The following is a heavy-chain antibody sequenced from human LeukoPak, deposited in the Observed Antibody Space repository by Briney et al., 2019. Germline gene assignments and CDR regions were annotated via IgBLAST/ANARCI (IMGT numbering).Heavy chain of an antibody. CDR3: ARGGAIVGANNAFDI. CDR2: IYHSGST. Sequence: PSETLSLTCAVSGGSISSSNWWSWVRQPPGKGLEWIGEIYHSGSTNYNPSLKSPVTISVDTSKNQFSLKLSSVTAADTAVHYCARGGAIVGANNAFDIWGQGTMVTVSS. CDR1: GGSISSSNW. J-gene: IGHJ3*02. V-gene: IGHV4-4*02. D-gene: IGHD1-26*01.